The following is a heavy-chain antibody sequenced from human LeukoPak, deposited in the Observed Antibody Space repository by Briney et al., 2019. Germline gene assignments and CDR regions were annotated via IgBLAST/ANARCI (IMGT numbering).Heavy chain of an antibody. V-gene: IGHV4-59*01. Sequence: SETLSLTCTVSGGSISSYSWSWIRQPPGKGLEWIGYIYYSGSTNYNPSLKSRVTISVDTSKSQFSLKLSSVTAADTAVYYCARETEKQWQYWGQGTTVSVSS. J-gene: IGHJ3*01. CDR2: IYYSGST. D-gene: IGHD6-19*01. CDR3: ARETEKQWQY. CDR1: GGSISSYS.